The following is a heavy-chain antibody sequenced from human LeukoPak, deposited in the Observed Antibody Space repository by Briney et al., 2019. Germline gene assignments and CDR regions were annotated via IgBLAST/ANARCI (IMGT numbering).Heavy chain of an antibody. J-gene: IGHJ4*02. D-gene: IGHD3-10*01. CDR2: IYYSGST. CDR1: GGSISSYY. V-gene: IGHV4-59*01. Sequence: SETLSLTCTVSGGSISSYYWSWIRQPPGEGLEWIGYIYYSGSTNYNPSLKSRVTISVDTSKNQFSLKLSSVTAADTAVYYCASQRITMVRGVSPFDYWGQGTLVTVSS. CDR3: ASQRITMVRGVSPFDY.